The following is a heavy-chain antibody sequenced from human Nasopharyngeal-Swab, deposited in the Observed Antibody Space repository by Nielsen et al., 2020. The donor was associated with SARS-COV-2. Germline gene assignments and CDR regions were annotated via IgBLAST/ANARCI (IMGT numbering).Heavy chain of an antibody. Sequence: WVRQAPGQGLEWMGWMNPNSGNTGYAQKFQGRVTMTRNTSISTAYMELSSLRSEDTAVYYCARGHIAARPAWTQLYYYYYMDVWGKGTRSPSP. V-gene: IGHV1-8*01. D-gene: IGHD6-6*01. CDR3: ARGHIAARPAWTQLYYYYYMDV. J-gene: IGHJ6*03. CDR2: MNPNSGNT.